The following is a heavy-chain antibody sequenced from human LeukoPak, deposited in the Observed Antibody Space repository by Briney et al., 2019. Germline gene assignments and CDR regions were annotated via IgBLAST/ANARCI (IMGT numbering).Heavy chain of an antibody. J-gene: IGHJ2*01. D-gene: IGHD6-19*01. CDR2: ISSRGTI. CDR1: GFTFSKSN. V-gene: IGHV3-69-1*02. CDR3: ARDYSDSSGERDYFDL. Sequence: GGSLRLSCAASGFTFSKSNLNWVRQAPGNGLEWLSYISSRGTIYYADSVKGRFTISRDNAKNSLFLQMYSLRAEDTGVYYCARDYSDSSGERDYFDLWGRGTLVTVSS.